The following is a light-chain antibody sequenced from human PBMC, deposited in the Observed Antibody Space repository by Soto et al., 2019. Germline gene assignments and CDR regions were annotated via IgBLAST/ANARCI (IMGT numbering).Light chain of an antibody. Sequence: EIVLTQSPATLSLSPGQRDTLSCRARQCICLAIAWYQHKPGQAPRLLIFDASQRATGIPARFRGSGSGTDLALSISSLEPEDFAVYYCQHRTERPPWTFGQGTKVESK. CDR1: QCICLA. CDR2: DAS. V-gene: IGKV3-11*01. CDR3: QHRTERPPWT. J-gene: IGKJ1*01.